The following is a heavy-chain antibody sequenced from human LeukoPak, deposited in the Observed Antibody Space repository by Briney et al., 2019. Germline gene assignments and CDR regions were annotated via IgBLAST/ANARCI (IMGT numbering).Heavy chain of an antibody. CDR3: ARAVYRSGGYYFDY. V-gene: IGHV3-30*04. D-gene: IGHD6-19*01. CDR2: ISYDGSDK. J-gene: IGHJ4*02. CDR1: GFTFSSYA. Sequence: PGGSLRLSCAASGFTFSSYAMQWVRQAPGKGLEWVAVISYDGSDKDYADSVKGRFTISRDNSKNTLYLQMNSLRADDTAVYYCARAVYRSGGYYFDYWGQGTLVIVSS.